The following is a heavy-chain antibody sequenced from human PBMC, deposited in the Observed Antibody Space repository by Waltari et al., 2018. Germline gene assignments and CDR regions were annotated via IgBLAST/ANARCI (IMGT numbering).Heavy chain of an antibody. CDR3: ARDGDFWSGYSNDAFDI. D-gene: IGHD3-3*01. CDR2: IYYSGGT. J-gene: IGHJ3*02. Sequence: VSGGSISSHYWSWIRQPPGKGLEWIGYIYYSGGTNYNPSLKSRVTISVDTSKNQFSLKLSSVTAADTAVYYCARDGDFWSGYSNDAFDIWGQGTMVTVSS. V-gene: IGHV4-59*11. CDR1: GGSISSHY.